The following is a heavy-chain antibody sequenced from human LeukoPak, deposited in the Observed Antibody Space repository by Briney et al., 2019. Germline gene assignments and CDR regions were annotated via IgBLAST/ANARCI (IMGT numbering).Heavy chain of an antibody. CDR2: ISSSGHTI. V-gene: IGHV3-11*01. CDR3: AQTGRNNYFDS. J-gene: IGHJ5*01. Sequence: GGSLGLSCAASGFTFSDSYMSWIRQAPGEGLDWLACISSSGHTIYYAESVRGRFTISRDNAKNSLYLQLNSLRPEDTAVYYCAQTGRNNYFDSWGQGTLVTVSS. CDR1: GFTFSDSY.